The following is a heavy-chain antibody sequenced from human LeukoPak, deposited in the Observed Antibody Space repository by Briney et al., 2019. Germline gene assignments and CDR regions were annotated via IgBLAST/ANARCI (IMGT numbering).Heavy chain of an antibody. J-gene: IGHJ3*02. Sequence: PGGSLRLSCTASGFSFSGSWMSWVRQLPGKWLEWLADMNPDGSAIVYVDSVKGRFTVSRNNAKNSLYLQMDGLRAEDTAVYYCARDPPNGALDIWGQGTLVTVSS. CDR3: ARDPPNGALDI. CDR2: MNPDGSAI. V-gene: IGHV3-7*01. CDR1: GFSFSGSW.